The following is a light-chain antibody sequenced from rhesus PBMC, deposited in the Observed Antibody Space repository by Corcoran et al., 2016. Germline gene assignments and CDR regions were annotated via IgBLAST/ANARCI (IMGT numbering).Light chain of an antibody. J-gene: IGKJ4*01. CDR2: SAY. Sequence: DIQMTQSPSALSASVGDRVTISCRASQNIYRNLAWYQQKPGKPPKIPIYSAYSLETGIPSRFSGIGSGTDFTITLRSLQHEDASRYFCQQDSENPLTFGGGTKVELK. V-gene: IGKV1-44*01. CDR3: QQDSENPLT. CDR1: QNIYRN.